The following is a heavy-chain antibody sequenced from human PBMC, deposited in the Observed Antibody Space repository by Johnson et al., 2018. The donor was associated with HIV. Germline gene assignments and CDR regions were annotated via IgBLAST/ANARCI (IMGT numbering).Heavy chain of an antibody. CDR2: VSSDGSNK. Sequence: QVQLVESGGGVVQPGRSLRLSCAASGFSFSNYAMDWVRQAPGKGLEWVAFVSSDGSNKKDGDSVKGRFTISRDNSKNTLYLQMNSLKTEDTAVYYCTTPGYDTEDAFDIWGQGTMVTVSS. D-gene: IGHD3-9*01. CDR3: TTPGYDTEDAFDI. J-gene: IGHJ3*02. CDR1: GFSFSNYA. V-gene: IGHV3-30*03.